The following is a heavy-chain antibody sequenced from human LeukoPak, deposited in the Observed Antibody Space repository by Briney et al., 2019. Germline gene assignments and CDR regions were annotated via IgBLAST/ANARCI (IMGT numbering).Heavy chain of an antibody. CDR3: ARGLHDDGMDV. Sequence: PGGSLRLSCAASGFTFSSYSMNWVRQAPGKGLEWVSSISSSSSYIYYADSVKGRFTISRDNAKNSLYLQMDSLRAEDTAVYYCARGLHDDGMDVWGQGTTVTVSS. V-gene: IGHV3-21*01. D-gene: IGHD3-16*01. CDR2: ISSSSSYI. CDR1: GFTFSSYS. J-gene: IGHJ6*02.